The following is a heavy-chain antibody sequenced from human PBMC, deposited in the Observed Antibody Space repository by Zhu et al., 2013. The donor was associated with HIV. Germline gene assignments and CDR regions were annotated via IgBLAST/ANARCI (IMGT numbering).Heavy chain of an antibody. CDR2: INPGGGTT. J-gene: IGHJ4*02. V-gene: IGHV1-46*01. D-gene: IGHD6-6*01. CDR3: ARKAARPFDY. CDR1: GYTFTRYF. Sequence: QVRLVQSGSEVKKPGASVKVSCKASGYTFTRYFMHWVRQAPGQGLEWMGRINPGGGTTTYAQKFQGRVNMTRDTSTSTVYMELSSLTSEDTAVYYCARKAARPFDYWGQGTLVTVSS.